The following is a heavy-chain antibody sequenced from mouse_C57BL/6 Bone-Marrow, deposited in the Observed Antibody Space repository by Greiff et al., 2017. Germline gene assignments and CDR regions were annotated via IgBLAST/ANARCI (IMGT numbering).Heavy chain of an antibody. D-gene: IGHD1-1*01. CDR2: ISDGGSYT. J-gene: IGHJ4*01. CDR3: AREGTTVVAPYAMDY. Sequence: EVQVVESGGGLVKPGGSLKLSCAASGFTFSSYAMSWVRQTPEKRLEWVATISDGGSYTYYPDNVKGRFTISRDNAKNNLYLQMSHLKSEDTAMYYCAREGTTVVAPYAMDYWGQGTSVTVSS. V-gene: IGHV5-4*01. CDR1: GFTFSSYA.